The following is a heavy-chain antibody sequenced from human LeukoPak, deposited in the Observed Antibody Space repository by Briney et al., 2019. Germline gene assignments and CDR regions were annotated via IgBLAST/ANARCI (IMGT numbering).Heavy chain of an antibody. CDR2: IKQDGSEK. CDR3: AGGLTVTTRD. D-gene: IGHD4-17*01. V-gene: IGHV3-7*01. CDR1: GFTFSNYW. Sequence: GGSLSLSFAGSGFTFSNYWMSLVRQAPGKGLEWVANIKQDGSEKYYVDSLKGRFTISRDNAKNSLYLQMNSLRAEDTAVYYCAGGLTVTTRDWGQGTLVTVSS. J-gene: IGHJ4*02.